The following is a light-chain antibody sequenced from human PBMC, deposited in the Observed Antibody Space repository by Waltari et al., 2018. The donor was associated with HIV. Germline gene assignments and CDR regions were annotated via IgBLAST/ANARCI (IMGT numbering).Light chain of an antibody. CDR2: QDS. CDR3: QAWHISAAV. J-gene: IGLJ2*01. Sequence: SFELTQPPSVSVSPGQTAIITCSGDNLGKEYVCWYQKKPGQSPLQVIYQDSKRPSGISGRFSGSNSGNTATLTISGAQALDDADYYCQAWHISAAVFGGGTKLTVL. V-gene: IGLV3-1*01. CDR1: NLGKEY.